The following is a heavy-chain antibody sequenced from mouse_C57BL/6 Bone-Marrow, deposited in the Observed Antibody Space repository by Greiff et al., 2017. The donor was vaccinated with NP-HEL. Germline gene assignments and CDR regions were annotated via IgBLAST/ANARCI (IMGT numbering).Heavy chain of an antibody. D-gene: IGHD1-2*01. CDR3: ARDYYGTYAMDY. Sequence: VKLQESGAELVRPGTSVKVSCKASGYAFTNYLIEWVKQRPGQGLEWIGVINPGSGGTNYNEKFKGKATLTADKSSSTAYMQLSSLTSEDSAVYFCARDYYGTYAMDYWGQGTSVTVSS. CDR1: GYAFTNYL. J-gene: IGHJ4*01. CDR2: INPGSGGT. V-gene: IGHV1-54*01.